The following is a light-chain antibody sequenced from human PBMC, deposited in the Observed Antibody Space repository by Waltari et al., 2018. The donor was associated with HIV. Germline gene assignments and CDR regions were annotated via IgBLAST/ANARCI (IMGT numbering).Light chain of an antibody. V-gene: IGLV1-47*01. CDR1: SATLENDN. CDR2: KDT. CDR3: VGWDSRLRGYV. Sequence: QPVLTQPPSASGTPGQRVTISCSGCSATLENDNVYWYQQFPAAAPKLLIHKDTQRPSGVPARFTGSKSGTSASLAIGGLRSDDEADYYCVGWDSRLRGYVFGTGTKVTVL. J-gene: IGLJ1*01.